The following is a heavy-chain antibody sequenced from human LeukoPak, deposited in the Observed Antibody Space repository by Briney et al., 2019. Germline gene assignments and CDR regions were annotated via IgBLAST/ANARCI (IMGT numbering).Heavy chain of an antibody. J-gene: IGHJ4*02. D-gene: IGHD3-22*01. CDR3: ASLYYYDSSGYYEDY. CDR1: GFTFSSYA. CDR2: ISYDGSNK. V-gene: IGHV3-30-3*01. Sequence: HPGGSLRLSCAASGFTFSSYAMHWVRQAPGKGLEWVAVISYDGSNKYYADSEKGRFTISRDNSKNTLYLQMNSLRAEDTAVYYCASLYYYDSSGYYEDYWGQGTLVTVSS.